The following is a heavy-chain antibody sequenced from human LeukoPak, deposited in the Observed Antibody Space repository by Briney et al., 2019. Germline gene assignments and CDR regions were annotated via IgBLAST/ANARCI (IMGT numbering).Heavy chain of an antibody. J-gene: IGHJ4*02. CDR2: INHSGST. V-gene: IGHV4-34*01. D-gene: IGHD3-10*01. Sequence: PSETLSLTCAVYGGSFSGYYWGWIRQPPGKGLEWIGEINHSGSTNYNPSLKSRVTISVDTSKNQFSLKLSSVTAADTAVYYCARLLLWFGPPDHWGQGTLVTVSS. CDR3: ARLLLWFGPPDH. CDR1: GGSFSGYY.